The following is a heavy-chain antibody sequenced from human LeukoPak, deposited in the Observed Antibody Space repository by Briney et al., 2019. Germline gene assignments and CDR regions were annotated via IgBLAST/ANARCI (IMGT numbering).Heavy chain of an antibody. J-gene: IGHJ4*02. Sequence: KTSETLSLTCTVSGGSISSSSYYWGWIRPPPGKGLEWIGSIYYSGSTYYNPSLKSRVTISVDTSKNQFSLKLSSVTAADTAVYYCARGPFYYYDSSGYPFDYWGQGTLVTVSS. D-gene: IGHD3-22*01. CDR3: ARGPFYYYDSSGYPFDY. V-gene: IGHV4-39*01. CDR1: GGSISSSSYY. CDR2: IYYSGST.